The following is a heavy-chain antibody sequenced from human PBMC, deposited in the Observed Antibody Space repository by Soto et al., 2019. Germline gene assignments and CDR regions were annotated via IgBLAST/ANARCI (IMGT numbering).Heavy chain of an antibody. CDR1: GGSISSYY. CDR3: ARLTLGYSSGWYSPVAFDI. J-gene: IGHJ3*02. D-gene: IGHD6-19*01. V-gene: IGHV4-59*01. Sequence: SETLSLTCTVSGGSISSYYWSWIRQPPGKGLEWIGYIYYSGSTNYNPSLKSRVTISVDTSKNQFSLKLSSVTAADTAVYYCARLTLGYSSGWYSPVAFDIWGQGTMVTVSS. CDR2: IYYSGST.